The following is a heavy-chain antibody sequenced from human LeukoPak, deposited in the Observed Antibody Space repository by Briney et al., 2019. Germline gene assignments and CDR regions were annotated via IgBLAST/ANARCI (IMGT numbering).Heavy chain of an antibody. D-gene: IGHD3-3*02. CDR2: ISSSSSYI. V-gene: IGHV3-21*01. J-gene: IGHJ6*02. Sequence: PGGSLRLSCAASGFTFSSYSMNWVRQAPGKGLEWVSSISSSSSYIYYADSVKGRFTISRDNAKNSLYLQMNSLRAEDTAVYYCAREHFASLYYYGMDVWGQGTTVTVSS. CDR1: GFTFSSYS. CDR3: AREHFASLYYYGMDV.